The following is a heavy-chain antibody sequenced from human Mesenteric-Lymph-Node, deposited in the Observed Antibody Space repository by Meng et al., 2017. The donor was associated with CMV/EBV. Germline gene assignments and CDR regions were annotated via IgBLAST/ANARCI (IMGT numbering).Heavy chain of an antibody. Sequence: KVSCKGSGYSFSSYWIAWVRQTPGKGLEWMGIIYPDDSDTRYSPSFQGQVTISVDKSINTAYLQWRSLKASDTAMYYCARPTYYFENSGYSFWGQGTLVTVSS. CDR1: GYSFSSYW. CDR2: IYPDDSDT. CDR3: ARPTYYFENSGYSF. J-gene: IGHJ4*02. V-gene: IGHV5-51*01. D-gene: IGHD3-22*01.